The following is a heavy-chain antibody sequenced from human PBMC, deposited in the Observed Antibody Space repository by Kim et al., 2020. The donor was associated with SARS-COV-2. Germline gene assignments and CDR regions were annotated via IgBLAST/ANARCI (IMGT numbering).Heavy chain of an antibody. CDR2: ISYNGDRT. V-gene: IGHV3-23*01. J-gene: IGHJ3*02. CDR1: GFTFNSFG. D-gene: IGHD3-10*01. Sequence: GGSLRLSCAASGFTFNSFGMNWIRQAPGKGLEWVSVISYNGDRTYYADSVKGRFTISRDNSKNTLYLQMNSLRADDTAVYFCAKGGGGHNPFYIWGQGTMVIVSS. CDR3: AKGGGGHNPFYI.